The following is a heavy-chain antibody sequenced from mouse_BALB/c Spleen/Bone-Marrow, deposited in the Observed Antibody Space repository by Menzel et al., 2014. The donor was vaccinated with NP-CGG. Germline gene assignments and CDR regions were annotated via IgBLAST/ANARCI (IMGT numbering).Heavy chain of an antibody. CDR3: ARGGYDYYWFAY. J-gene: IGHJ3*01. CDR2: IYPGDGDT. Sequence: QVHVKQSGAELVRPGSSVKISCKASGYAFSSYWMNWVKQRPRQGLEWIGQIYPGDGDTNYNGKFKGKATLTADTSSSTAYMRLSSLTSEDSADYCGARGGYDYYWFAYWGQGTLVTVSA. V-gene: IGHV1-80*01. D-gene: IGHD2-4*01. CDR1: GYAFSSYW.